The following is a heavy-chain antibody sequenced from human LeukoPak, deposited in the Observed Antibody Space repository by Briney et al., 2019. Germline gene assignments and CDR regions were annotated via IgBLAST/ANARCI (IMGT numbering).Heavy chain of an antibody. Sequence: GGSLRLSCAASGFTFSSYGMHWVRQAPGKGLEWVAVISYDGSNKYYADSVKGRFTISRDNSKNTLYLQMNSLRAEDTAVFYCAKGRGDYWGQGTLVTVSS. J-gene: IGHJ4*02. CDR1: GFTFSSYG. V-gene: IGHV3-30*18. CDR2: ISYDGSNK. CDR3: AKGRGDY.